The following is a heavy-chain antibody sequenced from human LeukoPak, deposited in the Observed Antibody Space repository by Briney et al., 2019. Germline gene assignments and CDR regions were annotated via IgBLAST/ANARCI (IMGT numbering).Heavy chain of an antibody. CDR1: GYTFTSYD. CDR2: INPNSGGT. J-gene: IGHJ5*02. CDR3: ARDEQTNIVVVPAAKFDP. Sequence: ASVKVSCKASGYTFTSYDINWVRQAPGQGLEWMGWINPNSGGTNYAQKFQGRVTMTRDTSISTAYMELSRLRSDDTAVYYCARDEQTNIVVVPAAKFDPWGQGTLVTVSS. V-gene: IGHV1-2*02. D-gene: IGHD2-2*01.